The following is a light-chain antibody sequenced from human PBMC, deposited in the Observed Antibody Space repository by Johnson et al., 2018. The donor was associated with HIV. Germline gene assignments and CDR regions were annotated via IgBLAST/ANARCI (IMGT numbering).Light chain of an antibody. CDR2: DNN. CDR1: SSNIGNNY. Sequence: QSVLTQPPSVSAAPGQKVTISCSGSSSNIGNNYVSWYQQLPGTAPKLLIYDNNKRPSGIPDRFSGSKSDTSATLGITGLPTGDEADYYCGTWYSSLSAGVFGTGTKVTVL. J-gene: IGLJ1*01. V-gene: IGLV1-51*01. CDR3: GTWYSSLSAGV.